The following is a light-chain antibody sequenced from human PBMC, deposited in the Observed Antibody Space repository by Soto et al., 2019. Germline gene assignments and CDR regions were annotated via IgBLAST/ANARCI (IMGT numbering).Light chain of an antibody. CDR1: QSISSW. V-gene: IGKV1-5*03. CDR3: QQYNSYSWT. Sequence: DIQMTQSPSTLSASVGDRVTITCRASQSISSWLAWYQQKPGKAPKLLIYKASSLDSGVPSRFSGSGSGTEFTLTISSLQTDDFATYYCQQYNSYSWTVGQGTKGDIK. J-gene: IGKJ1*01. CDR2: KAS.